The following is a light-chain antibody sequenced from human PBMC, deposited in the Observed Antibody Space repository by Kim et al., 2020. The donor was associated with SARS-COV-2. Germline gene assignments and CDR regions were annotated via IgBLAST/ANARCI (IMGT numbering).Light chain of an antibody. CDR3: QQYGSSPLT. Sequence: EIVLTQSPGTLSLSPGERATLSCRATQSVANNYLAWYRQKPGQAPRLLIYGASSRATAIPDRFSGSGSGTDFTLTINRLDPEDFAVYYCQQYGSSPLTFGGGTKVDIK. CDR2: GAS. J-gene: IGKJ4*01. V-gene: IGKV3-20*01. CDR1: QSVANNY.